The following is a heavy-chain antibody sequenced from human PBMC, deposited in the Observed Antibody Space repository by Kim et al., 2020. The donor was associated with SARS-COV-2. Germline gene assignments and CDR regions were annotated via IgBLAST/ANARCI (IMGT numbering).Heavy chain of an antibody. J-gene: IGHJ3*02. D-gene: IGHD4-17*01. Sequence: QGRVTITADKSTSTAYMELSSLRSEDTAVYYCARDSLGGDYVRDSDAFDIWGQGTMVTVSS. CDR3: ARDSLGGDYVRDSDAFDI. V-gene: IGHV1-69*04.